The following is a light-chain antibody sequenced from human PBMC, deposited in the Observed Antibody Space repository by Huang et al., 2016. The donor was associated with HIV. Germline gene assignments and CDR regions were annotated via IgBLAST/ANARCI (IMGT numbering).Light chain of an antibody. CDR2: WAT. J-gene: IGKJ1*01. CDR3: LQYYSVPQT. V-gene: IGKV4-1*01. Sequence: DIVMNQSPDSLAVSPGERAPINCKSSQTVLSSLNKKNYLAWFQQKPGRPPKLLNYWATTRESGVTDRFSGSCSGTDFTLTINNLQAEDVAVYFCLQYYSVPQTFGHGTKVEIK. CDR1: QTVLSSLNKKNY.